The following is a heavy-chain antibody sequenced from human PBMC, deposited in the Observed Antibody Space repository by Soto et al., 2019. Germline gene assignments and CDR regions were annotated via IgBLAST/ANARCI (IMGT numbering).Heavy chain of an antibody. CDR2: IYYSGST. V-gene: IGHV4-59*01. D-gene: IGHD6-13*01. J-gene: IGHJ4*02. CDR3: ASRPIAAAAVDHYFDY. CDR1: GGSISSYY. Sequence: QVQLQESGPGLVKPSETLSLTCTVSGGSISSYYWSWIRQPPGKGLEWIGYIYYSGSTNYNPSLKSRVTISVDTSKNQFSRKLSSVTAADTAVYYCASRPIAAAAVDHYFDYWGQGTLVTVSS.